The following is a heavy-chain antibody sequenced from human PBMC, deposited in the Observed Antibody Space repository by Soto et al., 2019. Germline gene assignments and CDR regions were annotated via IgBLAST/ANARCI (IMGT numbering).Heavy chain of an antibody. D-gene: IGHD3-3*02. CDR3: VKDAFAGLSSAEFNGDY. Sequence: EMQLAESGGGLVQPGRYLRLSCAASGFIFDDYAMHWVRQSPGKGLEWVSGISWNSGRVGYAASVKGRFTISRDNAKNSLFLQMNSLRGEDTAFYHCVKDAFAGLSSAEFNGDYWGQGTLVTVSS. CDR1: GFIFDDYA. J-gene: IGHJ4*02. CDR2: ISWNSGRV. V-gene: IGHV3-9*01.